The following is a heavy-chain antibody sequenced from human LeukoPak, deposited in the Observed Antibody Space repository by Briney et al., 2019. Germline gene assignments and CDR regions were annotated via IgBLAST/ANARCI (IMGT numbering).Heavy chain of an antibody. V-gene: IGHV4-39*07. CDR1: GGSISSSSYY. D-gene: IGHD3-10*01. Sequence: PSETMSPTCTVSGGSISSSSYYWGWIRQPPGKGLEWIGSIYYSGSTYYNPSLQSPVTKSVDTSKNQFSLTLSSLTAADTAVYYCARSLSYVSGRYSHFEYWGQGTLVTVSS. CDR3: ARSLSYVSGRYSHFEY. CDR2: IYYSGST. J-gene: IGHJ4*02.